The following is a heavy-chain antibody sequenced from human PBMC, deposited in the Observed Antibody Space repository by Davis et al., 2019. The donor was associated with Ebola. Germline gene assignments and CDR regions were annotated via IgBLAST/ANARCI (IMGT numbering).Heavy chain of an antibody. CDR2: INPSGST. CDR3: ARYRILSLVTDRFDY. CDR1: GGSFSGYY. Sequence: GSLRLSCAVYGGSFSGYYWSWIRQPPGKGLEWIGEINPSGSTNYNPSLKCPVTISVDTSKNQFSLKLSSVTAADTAVYYCARYRILSLVTDRFDYWGQGTLVTVSS. D-gene: IGHD2-8*02. J-gene: IGHJ4*02. V-gene: IGHV4-34*01.